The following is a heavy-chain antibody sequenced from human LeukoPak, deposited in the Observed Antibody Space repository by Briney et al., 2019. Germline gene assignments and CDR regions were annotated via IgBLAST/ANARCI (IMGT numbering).Heavy chain of an antibody. CDR2: IRSKAYGGAT. CDR1: GFIFGDYA. Sequence: YPGRSLRLSCTASGFIFGDYAMSWVRQAPGKGLEWVGFIRSKAYGGATEYAASVKGRFTISRDDSKSIAYLQMNSLKTEDTAVYYCTSTADYYYGMDVWGQGTTVTVSS. J-gene: IGHJ6*02. V-gene: IGHV3-49*04. D-gene: IGHD4-17*01. CDR3: TSTADYYYGMDV.